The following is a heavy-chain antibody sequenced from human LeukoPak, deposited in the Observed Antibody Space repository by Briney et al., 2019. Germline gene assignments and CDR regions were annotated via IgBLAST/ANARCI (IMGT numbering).Heavy chain of an antibody. CDR1: GGTFSSYT. CDR2: FDPEDGET. J-gene: IGHJ3*02. Sequence: ASVKVSCKASGGTFSSYTISWVRQAPGQGLEWMGGFDPEDGETIYAQKFQGRVTMTEDTSTDTAYMGLSSLRSEDTAVYYCATFNIVVVPAVDDAFDIWGQGTMVTVSS. V-gene: IGHV1-24*01. D-gene: IGHD2-2*01. CDR3: ATFNIVVVPAVDDAFDI.